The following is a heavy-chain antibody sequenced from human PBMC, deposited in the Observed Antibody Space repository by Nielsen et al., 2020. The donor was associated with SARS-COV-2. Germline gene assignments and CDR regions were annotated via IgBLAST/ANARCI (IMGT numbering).Heavy chain of an antibody. CDR2: IYYSGST. V-gene: IGHV4-39*07. Sequence: SETLSLTCTVSGGSISSSSYYWGWIRQPPGKGLEWIGSIYYSGSTNYNPSLKSRVTISVDTSKNQFSLKLSSVSAADTAVYYCARGNSSPNWFDSWGQGTLVTVSS. D-gene: IGHD6-19*01. CDR1: GGSISSSSYY. CDR3: ARGNSSPNWFDS. J-gene: IGHJ5*01.